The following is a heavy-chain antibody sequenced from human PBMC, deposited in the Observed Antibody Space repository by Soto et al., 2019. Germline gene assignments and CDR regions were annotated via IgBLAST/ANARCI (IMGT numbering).Heavy chain of an antibody. J-gene: IGHJ4*02. CDR2: IYYSGST. D-gene: IGHD1-26*01. CDR3: ARGGYDY. V-gene: IGHV4-39*01. CDR1: GGSISSSSYY. Sequence: QLQLQESGPGLVKPSETLSLTCTVSGGSISSSSYYWGWIRQPPGKGLECIGTIYYSGSTYYNPSRKSRVTISVDTSKNQFSLRLSSVTAADTAVYYCARGGYDYWGQGTLVTVSS.